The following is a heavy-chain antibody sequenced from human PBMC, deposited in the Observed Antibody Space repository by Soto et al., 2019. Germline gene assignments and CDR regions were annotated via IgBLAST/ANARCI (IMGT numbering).Heavy chain of an antibody. D-gene: IGHD3-10*01. Sequence: GGSLRLSCAASGFTFSGSAMHWVRQASGKGLEWVGRIRSKANSYATAYAASVKGRFTISRDDSKNTAYLQMNSLKTEDTAVYYCTRHGELSPLPYYYYYMDVWGKGTTVTVSS. CDR1: GFTFSGSA. V-gene: IGHV3-73*01. CDR2: IRSKANSYAT. CDR3: TRHGELSPLPYYYYYMDV. J-gene: IGHJ6*03.